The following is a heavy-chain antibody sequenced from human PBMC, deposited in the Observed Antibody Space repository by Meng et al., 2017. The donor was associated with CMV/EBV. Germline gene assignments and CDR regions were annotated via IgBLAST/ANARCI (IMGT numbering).Heavy chain of an antibody. D-gene: IGHD6-13*01. CDR3: ASDAVGAYRSSWYVPNYYYYGMDV. J-gene: IGHJ6*02. CDR1: GYTFTGYY. CDR2: INPNSGGT. V-gene: IGHV1-2*02. Sequence: ASVKVSCKASGYTFTGYYMRWVRQAPGQGLEWRGWINPNSGGTNYAQKLQGRVTMTRDTSISTAYMELSRLRSDDTAVYYCASDAVGAYRSSWYVPNYYYYGMDVWGQGTTVTVSS.